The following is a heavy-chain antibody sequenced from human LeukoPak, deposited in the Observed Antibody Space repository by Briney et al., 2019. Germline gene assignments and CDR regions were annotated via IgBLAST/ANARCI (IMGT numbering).Heavy chain of an antibody. CDR1: GGSFSGYY. J-gene: IGHJ4*02. D-gene: IGHD1-26*01. Sequence: PSETLSLTCAVYGGSFSGYYWSWIRQPPGKGLEWIGEINHSGSTNYNPSLKSRVTISVDTSKNQFSLKLSSVTAADTAVYYCARAWYSGSYFDYWGQGTLVTVSS. CDR3: ARAWYSGSYFDY. V-gene: IGHV4-34*01. CDR2: INHSGST.